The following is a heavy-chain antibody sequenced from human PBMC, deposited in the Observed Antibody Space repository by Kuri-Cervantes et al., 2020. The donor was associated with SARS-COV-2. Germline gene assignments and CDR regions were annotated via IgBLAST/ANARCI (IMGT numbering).Heavy chain of an antibody. D-gene: IGHD6-19*01. V-gene: IGHV4-39*01. Sequence: GSLRLSCTVSGDSITSSSYYWGWIRQPPGKGLEWIGNIYNSGSTYYNPSLESRVTISVDTSKKQFSLKLSSVTAADTAMYYCVTSLPRSGWDGEDAFDIWGQGTMVTVSS. J-gene: IGHJ3*02. CDR1: GDSITSSSYY. CDR3: VTSLPRSGWDGEDAFDI. CDR2: IYNSGST.